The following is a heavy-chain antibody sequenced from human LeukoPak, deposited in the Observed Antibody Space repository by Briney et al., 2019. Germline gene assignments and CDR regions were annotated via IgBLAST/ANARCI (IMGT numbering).Heavy chain of an antibody. CDR2: INPNSGGT. D-gene: IGHD3-10*01. CDR3: AREYYYGSGSHNDY. Sequence: ASVKVSCKASGYTFTGYYMYWVRQAPGQGLEWMGRINPNSGGTNYAQKFQGRVTMTRDTSISTAYMELSRLRSDDTAVYYCAREYYYGSGSHNDYWGQGTLVTVSS. CDR1: GYTFTGYY. J-gene: IGHJ4*02. V-gene: IGHV1-2*06.